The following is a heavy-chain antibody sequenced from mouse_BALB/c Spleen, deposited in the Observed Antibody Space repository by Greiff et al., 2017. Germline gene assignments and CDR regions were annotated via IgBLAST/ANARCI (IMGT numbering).Heavy chain of an antibody. CDR3: TREGDRYDDY. J-gene: IGHJ2*01. CDR1: GFTFSSYT. V-gene: IGHV5-6-4*01. Sequence: EVKLVESGGGLVKPGGSLKLSCAASGFTFSSYTMSWVRQTPEKRLEWVATISSGGSYTYYPDSVKGRFTISRDNAKNTLYLQMSSLKSEDTAMYYCTREGDRYDDYWGQGTTLTVSS. D-gene: IGHD2-14*01. CDR2: ISSGGSYT.